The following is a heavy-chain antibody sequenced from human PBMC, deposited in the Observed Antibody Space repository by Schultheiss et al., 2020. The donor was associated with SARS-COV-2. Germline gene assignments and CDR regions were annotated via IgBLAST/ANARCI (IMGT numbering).Heavy chain of an antibody. CDR1: GYTFTSYA. Sequence: ASVKVSCKASGYTFTSYAMNWVRQAPGQRLEWMGWISAYNGNTNYAQKLQGRVTMTTDTSTSTAYMELSSLRSEDTAVYYCARERGPWSIAAAGTRFFDYWGQGTLVTVSS. CDR3: ARERGPWSIAAAGTRFFDY. CDR2: ISAYNGNT. V-gene: IGHV1-18*01. J-gene: IGHJ4*02. D-gene: IGHD6-13*01.